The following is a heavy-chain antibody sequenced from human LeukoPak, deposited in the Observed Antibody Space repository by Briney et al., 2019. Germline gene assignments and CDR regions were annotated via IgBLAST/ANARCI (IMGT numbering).Heavy chain of an antibody. CDR2: ISGSGGST. CDR3: AKARYSGYDFVFG. CDR1: GFTFSNYG. D-gene: IGHD5-12*01. V-gene: IGHV3-23*01. Sequence: GGSLRLSCAASGFTFSNYGMAWVRQAPGKGLEWVSAISGSGGSTYYADSVKGRFTISRDNSKNTLYLQMNSLRAEDTAVYYCAKARYSGYDFVFGRGQGTLVTVSS. J-gene: IGHJ4*02.